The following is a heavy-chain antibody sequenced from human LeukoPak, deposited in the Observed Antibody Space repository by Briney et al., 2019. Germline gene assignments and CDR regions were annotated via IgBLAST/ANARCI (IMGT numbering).Heavy chain of an antibody. CDR1: GFTFSSYD. V-gene: IGHV3-23*01. CDR2: ISVTGGTT. Sequence: GGSLRLSCAASGFTFSSYDMTWVRQAPGKGLYWVSSISVTGGTTYYADSVKGRFTISRDNSKNTLYLQMNSLRAEDTAVYYCAKGTEPGLYYYYYYVMDVWGQGTTVTVSS. D-gene: IGHD1-14*01. CDR3: AKGTEPGLYYYYYYVMDV. J-gene: IGHJ6*02.